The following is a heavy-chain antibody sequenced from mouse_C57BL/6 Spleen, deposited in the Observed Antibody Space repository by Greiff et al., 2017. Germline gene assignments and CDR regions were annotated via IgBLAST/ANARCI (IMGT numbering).Heavy chain of an antibody. CDR1: GFNITDYY. D-gene: IGHD1-1*01. CDR3: AREVLLDY. J-gene: IGHJ2*01. CDR2: IDPEDGET. V-gene: IGHV14-2*01. Sequence: EVQLQQSGAELVKPGASVKLSCTASGFNITDYYMHWVKQRTEQGLEWIGRIDPEDGETTYASKFQGKATITAATSSNTAYLQLSSVTSEATAVYSRAREVLLDYWGQGTTLTVSS.